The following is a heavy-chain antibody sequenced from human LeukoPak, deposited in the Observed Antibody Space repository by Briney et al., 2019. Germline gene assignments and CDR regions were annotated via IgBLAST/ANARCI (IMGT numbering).Heavy chain of an antibody. CDR1: GGSISSSTHY. D-gene: IGHD3-22*01. CDR2: IYYSGST. Sequence: SETLSLTCTVSGGSISSSTHYWGWIRQPPGKGLEWIGSIYYSGSTYYNPSLKSRVTISVDTSKKQFSLKLSSVAAADTAVYYCAGRRDDSSGYYWYFDYWGQGTLVTVSS. V-gene: IGHV4-39*01. J-gene: IGHJ4*02. CDR3: AGRRDDSSGYYWYFDY.